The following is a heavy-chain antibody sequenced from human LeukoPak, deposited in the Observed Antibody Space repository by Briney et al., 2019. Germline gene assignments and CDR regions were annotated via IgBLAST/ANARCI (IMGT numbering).Heavy chain of an antibody. Sequence: PGGSLRLSCAASGFTFSSYEMNWVRQAPGKGLEWVSYISSSGSTIYYADSVKGRFTISRDNAKNSLYLQMNSLRAEDTAVYYCARGATRRSSGAFDIWGQGTMVTVSS. J-gene: IGHJ3*02. CDR1: GFTFSSYE. D-gene: IGHD6-6*01. CDR3: ARGATRRSSGAFDI. V-gene: IGHV3-48*03. CDR2: ISSSGSTI.